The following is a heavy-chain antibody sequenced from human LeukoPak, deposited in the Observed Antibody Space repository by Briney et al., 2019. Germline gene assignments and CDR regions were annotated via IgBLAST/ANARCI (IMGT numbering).Heavy chain of an antibody. V-gene: IGHV3-74*01. J-gene: IGHJ4*02. CDR2: ISDDGKST. CDR3: ARPGTTGYYNY. Sequence: GGSLRLSCTPSGLIFSDHWMPWVRHAPGKGLAWVSHISDDGKSTNYADSVRGRFTISRDNAKNTLYLQMNGLRAEDTAVYYCARPGTTGYYNYWGQGTLVTVSS. D-gene: IGHD3-9*01. CDR1: GLIFSDHW.